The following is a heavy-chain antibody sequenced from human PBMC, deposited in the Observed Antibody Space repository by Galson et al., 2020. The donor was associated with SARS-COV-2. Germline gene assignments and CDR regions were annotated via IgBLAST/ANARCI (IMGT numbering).Heavy chain of an antibody. V-gene: IGHV4-39*01. CDR2: IYYSGST. CDR1: GGSISSSSYY. D-gene: IGHD2-8*01. CDR3: ARRGPVLMVYAMAPADAFDI. Sequence: SETLSLTCTVSGGSISSSSYYWGWIRQPPGKGLEWIGSIYYSGSTYYNPSPKSRATITVDTSKNQFSLKLSSVTAADTAVYYCARRGPVLMVYAMAPADAFDIWGQGTMVTVSS. J-gene: IGHJ3*02.